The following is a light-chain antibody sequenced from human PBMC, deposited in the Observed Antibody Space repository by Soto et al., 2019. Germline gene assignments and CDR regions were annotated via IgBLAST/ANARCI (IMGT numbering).Light chain of an antibody. V-gene: IGLV2-14*01. CDR3: SSYTSSSTLAFLV. CDR1: SSDVGGYNY. CDR2: DVS. J-gene: IGLJ1*01. Sequence: QSVLTQPASVSGSPGQWITISYTGTSSDVGGYNYVSWYQQHPGKAPKLMIYDVSNRPSGVSNRFSGSKSGNTASLTISGLQAEDEADYYCSSYTSSSTLAFLVFGTGTKVTVL.